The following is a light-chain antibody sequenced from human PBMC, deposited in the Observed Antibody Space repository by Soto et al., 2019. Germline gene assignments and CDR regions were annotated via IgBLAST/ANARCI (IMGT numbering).Light chain of an antibody. V-gene: IGLV1-44*01. CDR3: ASWDDTLNGRVL. CDR2: SDY. J-gene: IGLJ3*02. Sequence: QSVLTQPPSASGTPGQRVIISCSGSSSNIGSDIVSWYQQLPGTAPKLLIYSDYHRPPGVPDRFSGSKSGTSASLAISGLPSEDEADYYCASWDDTLNGRVLFGGGTKLTVL. CDR1: SSNIGSDI.